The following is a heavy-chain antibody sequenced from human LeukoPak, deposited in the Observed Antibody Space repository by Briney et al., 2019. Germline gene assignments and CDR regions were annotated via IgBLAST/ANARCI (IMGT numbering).Heavy chain of an antibody. CDR3: ARLRGYCSGGSCSGGWFDP. CDR1: GGSFSGYY. Sequence: PSETLSLTCAVYGGSFSGYYWSWIRQPPGKGLEWIGEINHSGSTNYNPSLKSRVTISEDTSKNQFSLKLSSVTAADTAVYYCARLRGYCSGGSCSGGWFDPWGQGTLVTVSS. CDR2: INHSGST. J-gene: IGHJ5*02. D-gene: IGHD2-15*01. V-gene: IGHV4-34*01.